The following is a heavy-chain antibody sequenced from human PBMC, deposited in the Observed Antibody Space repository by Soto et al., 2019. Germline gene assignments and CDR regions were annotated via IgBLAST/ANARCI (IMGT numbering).Heavy chain of an antibody. V-gene: IGHV3-30*18. Sequence: QVQLVESGGGVVQPGRSLRLSCAASGFDFNTYGLHWVRQAPGKGLEWVAAISFDGGNQYYADSVKGRFTISRDKSNSTLYLQMNSLGAEDTATYFCAKDSSVTAAGSGVWFDPWGPGTLVIVSS. J-gene: IGHJ5*02. CDR1: GFDFNTYG. CDR2: ISFDGGNQ. D-gene: IGHD6-13*01. CDR3: AKDSSVTAAGSGVWFDP.